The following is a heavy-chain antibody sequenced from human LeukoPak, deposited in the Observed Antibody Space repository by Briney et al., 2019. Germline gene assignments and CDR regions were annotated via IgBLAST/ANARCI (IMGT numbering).Heavy chain of an antibody. D-gene: IGHD2-2*01. CDR2: IIPIFGTA. J-gene: IGHJ6*04. CDR1: GGTFSSYA. CDR3: ARDCSSTSCQMGDSGYDLYYYYGMDV. Sequence: ASVKVSCKASGGTFSSYAISWVRQPPGQGLEWMGGIIPIFGTANYAQKFQGRVTITADESTSTAYMELSSLRSEDTAVYYCARDCSSTSCQMGDSGYDLYYYYGMDVWGKGTTVTVSS. V-gene: IGHV1-69*13.